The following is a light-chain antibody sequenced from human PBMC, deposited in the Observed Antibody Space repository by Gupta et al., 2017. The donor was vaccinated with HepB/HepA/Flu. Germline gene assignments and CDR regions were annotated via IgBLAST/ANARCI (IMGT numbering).Light chain of an antibody. V-gene: IGLV2-14*01. J-gene: IGLJ3*02. Sequence: QSALTQPASVSGSPGQSITLSCPGTSSDVGDYNSVYWYQQHPGKAPKVMIFDVSNRPSGASNRFSGSKSGNTASLTISGLQAEDEADYFCSSYTSNSTWVFGGGTKLTVL. CDR2: DVS. CDR3: SSYTSNSTWV. CDR1: SSDVGDYNS.